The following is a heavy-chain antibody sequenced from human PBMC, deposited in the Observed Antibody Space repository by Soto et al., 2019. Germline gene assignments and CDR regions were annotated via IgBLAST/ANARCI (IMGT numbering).Heavy chain of an antibody. V-gene: IGHV4-59*08. Sequence: QVQLQESGPGLVKPSETLSLTCAVSGGSISSYYWSWIRQPPGKGLEWIGYIYYIGSTNYNPSLKSRVTISVDTSKNQFSLKLSSVTAADTAVYYCVGGYTPPPLFDYWGQGTLVTVSS. CDR2: IYYIGST. CDR1: GGSISSYY. D-gene: IGHD5-18*01. CDR3: VGGYTPPPLFDY. J-gene: IGHJ4*02.